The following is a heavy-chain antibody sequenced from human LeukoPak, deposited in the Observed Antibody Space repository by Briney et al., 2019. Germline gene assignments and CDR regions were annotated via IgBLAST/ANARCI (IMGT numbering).Heavy chain of an antibody. CDR1: GFTFSSYA. CDR2: ISGSGGST. CDR3: AKDKPDSSSSAHIFDY. Sequence: PGGSLRLSCAASGFTFSSYAMSWVRQAPGKGLEWVSAISGSGGSTYYADSVKGRFTISRDNSKNTLYLQMNSLRAEDTAVYYCAKDKPDSSSSAHIFDYWGQGTLVTVSS. V-gene: IGHV3-23*01. D-gene: IGHD6-6*01. J-gene: IGHJ4*02.